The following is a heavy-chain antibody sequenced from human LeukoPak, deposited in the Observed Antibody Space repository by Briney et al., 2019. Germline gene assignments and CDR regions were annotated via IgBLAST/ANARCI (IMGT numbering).Heavy chain of an antibody. CDR3: ARDWLLEPYFGDY. CDR2: INHSGST. CDR1: GGSFSGYY. J-gene: IGHJ4*02. D-gene: IGHD2-15*01. V-gene: IGHV4-34*01. Sequence: SETLSLTCAVYGGSFSGYYWSWIRQPPGKGLEWIGEINHSGSTNYNPSLKSRVTISVDTSKNQFSLKLSSVTAADTAVYYCARDWLLEPYFGDYWGQGTLVTVSS.